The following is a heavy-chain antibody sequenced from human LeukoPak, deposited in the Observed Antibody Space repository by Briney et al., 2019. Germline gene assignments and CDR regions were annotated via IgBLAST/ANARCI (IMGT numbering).Heavy chain of an antibody. D-gene: IGHD2-15*01. CDR3: ENEGVYCSGGNCLFNWLDP. CDR1: GFTFSGYG. CDR2: IRDDGIHK. Sequence: GGSLRLSCVASGFTFSGYGMHWVRQTPGKGREGVAFIRDDGIHKSSADSLKGRLIISRDDSKNTLYLQMNSVRPEDTAMYYCENEGVYCSGGNCLFNWLDPWGHGTLVTVPP. V-gene: IGHV3-30*02. J-gene: IGHJ5*02.